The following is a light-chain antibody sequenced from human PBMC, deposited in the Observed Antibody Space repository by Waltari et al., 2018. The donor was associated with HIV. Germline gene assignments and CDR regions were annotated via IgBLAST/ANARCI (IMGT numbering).Light chain of an antibody. CDR2: WAS. CDR1: RTVLSESDNRNY. V-gene: IGKV4-1*01. CDR3: QQYFTVRPT. Sequence: DIVMTQSPESLTVSLGARATINCRASRTVLSESDNRNYLAWYQQKPGQSPSVLIYWASTRQSGVPNRFSASGSGTNFSLTISSLQAEDVALYYCQQYFTVRPTFGGGTKVEI. J-gene: IGKJ4*01.